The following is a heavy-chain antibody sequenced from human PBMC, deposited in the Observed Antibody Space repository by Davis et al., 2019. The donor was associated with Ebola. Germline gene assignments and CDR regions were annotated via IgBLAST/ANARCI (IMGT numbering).Heavy chain of an antibody. CDR2: IYYSGSA. D-gene: IGHD2-2*01. V-gene: IGHV4-59*08. J-gene: IGHJ5*02. CDR1: GGSISSYY. CDR3: ARAGALLPAANNWFDP. Sequence: SETLSLTCTVSGGSISSYYWSWIRQPPGKGLEWIGYIYYSGSAYYNPSLKSRIAISIDTSKNQFSLKLASVAAADTAVYYCARAGALLPAANNWFDPWGQGTLVTVSS.